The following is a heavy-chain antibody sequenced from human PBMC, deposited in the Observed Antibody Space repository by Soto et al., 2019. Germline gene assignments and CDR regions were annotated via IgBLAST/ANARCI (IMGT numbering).Heavy chain of an antibody. V-gene: IGHV5-51*01. CDR1: GYSFTSYW. J-gene: IGHJ5*02. CDR3: ARQPYYDFWSGPAGFDP. CDR2: IYPGDSDT. D-gene: IGHD3-3*01. Sequence: GESLKISCKGSGYSFTSYWIGWVRQMPGKGLEWMGIIYPGDSDTRYSPSFQGQVTISADKSISTAYLQWSSLKASDTAMYYCARQPYYDFWSGPAGFDPWGKGTSVTVSS.